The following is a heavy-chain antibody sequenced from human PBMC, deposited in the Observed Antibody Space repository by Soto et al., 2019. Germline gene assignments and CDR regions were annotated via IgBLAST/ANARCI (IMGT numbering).Heavy chain of an antibody. J-gene: IGHJ4*02. V-gene: IGHV1-18*01. Sequence: ASVKVSCKASGYTFTSYGISWVRQAPGQGLEWMGWISAYNGNTNYAQKLQGRVTMTTDTSTSTAYMELRSLRSDDTAVYYCARDMRLSLRVSMIVVVINLGYWGQGTLVTVSS. CDR3: ARDMRLSLRVSMIVVVINLGY. CDR1: GYTFTSYG. CDR2: ISAYNGNT. D-gene: IGHD3-22*01.